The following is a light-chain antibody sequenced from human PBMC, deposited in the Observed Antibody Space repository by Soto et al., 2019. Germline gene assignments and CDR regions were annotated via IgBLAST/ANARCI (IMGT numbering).Light chain of an antibody. CDR1: RSASDW. V-gene: IGKV1-5*03. Sequence: DIQMTQSASTLSASVGDRVTITCRASRSASDWWAWYQQRPGEAPRMLISKASTLESGVPSRFNGSGSGTHFTLTITSLQPDDSATYYCQQYNSYSATFGQGPKVDI. CDR2: KAS. CDR3: QQYNSYSAT. J-gene: IGKJ1*01.